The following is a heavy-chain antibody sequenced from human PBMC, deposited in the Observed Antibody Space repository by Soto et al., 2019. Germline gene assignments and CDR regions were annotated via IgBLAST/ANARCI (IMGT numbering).Heavy chain of an antibody. D-gene: IGHD1-26*01. V-gene: IGHV6-1*01. J-gene: IGHJ4*01. CDR3: ARGEQYSGRIFDY. Sequence: SQTLSITSAITGDSVSGDSTSWSVVSQSPSRGLEWLGRTYYRSKWYYEYAVSVRGRITINPDTSKNQYSLQLNSVTPEDTAVYFCARGEQYSGRIFDYWGQGTLVTGPS. CDR2: TYYRSKWYY. CDR1: GDSVSGDSTS.